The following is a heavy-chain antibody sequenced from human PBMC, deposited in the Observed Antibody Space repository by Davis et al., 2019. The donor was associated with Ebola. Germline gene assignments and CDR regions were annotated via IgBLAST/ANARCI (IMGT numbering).Heavy chain of an antibody. Sequence: SCKASGGTFSSYAMSWVRQAPGKGLEWVSAISGSGGSTYYADSVKGRFTISRDNSKNTLYLQMNSLRAEDTAVYYCAKDWTYGEQQLVPILDVWGKGTTVTVSS. V-gene: IGHV3-23*01. CDR2: ISGSGGST. CDR1: GGTFSSYA. J-gene: IGHJ6*04. D-gene: IGHD6-13*01. CDR3: AKDWTYGEQQLVPILDV.